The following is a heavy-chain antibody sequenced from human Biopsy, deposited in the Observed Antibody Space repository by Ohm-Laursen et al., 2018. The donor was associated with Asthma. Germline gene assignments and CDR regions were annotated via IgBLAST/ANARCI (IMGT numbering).Heavy chain of an antibody. J-gene: IGHJ3*02. V-gene: IGHV3-30*01. CDR2: ISKDASTQ. Sequence: SLRLSCAASGFSLSNFAIHWVRQAPGKGLEWVGVISKDASTQDYADSVKGRFTMARDNSKNMLDLQMNSLREEDTAVYYCVRDGTDDAFDIWGQGTVVSVSS. CDR3: VRDGTDDAFDI. D-gene: IGHD1-1*01. CDR1: GFSLSNFA.